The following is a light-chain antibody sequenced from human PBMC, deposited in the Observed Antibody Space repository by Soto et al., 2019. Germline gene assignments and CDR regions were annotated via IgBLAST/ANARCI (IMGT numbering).Light chain of an antibody. CDR1: QSVSSY. J-gene: IGKJ5*01. CDR2: DAS. V-gene: IGKV3-11*01. Sequence: EIVLTQSPATLSLSPGERATLSCRASQSVSSYLAWYQQKPGQAPRLLIYDASNRATGIPARFSGSGSGTYFTLTISSLEPEDFAVYYCQQRSNWPPVTFGQGTLLEIK. CDR3: QQRSNWPPVT.